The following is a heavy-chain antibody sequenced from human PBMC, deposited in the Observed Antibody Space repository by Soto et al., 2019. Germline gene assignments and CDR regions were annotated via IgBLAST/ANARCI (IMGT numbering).Heavy chain of an antibody. Sequence: SQTLSLTCAISGDSVSSNSAAWNWIRQSPSRGLEWLGRTYYRSKWYNDYAVSVKSRITINPDTSKNQISLQLNSVTPEDTAVYYCVRLTALLPAAIYYYYYYGMDVWGQGTTVTVSS. CDR1: GDSVSSNSAA. J-gene: IGHJ6*02. CDR3: VRLTALLPAAIYYYYYYGMDV. D-gene: IGHD2-2*01. CDR2: TYYRSKWYN. V-gene: IGHV6-1*01.